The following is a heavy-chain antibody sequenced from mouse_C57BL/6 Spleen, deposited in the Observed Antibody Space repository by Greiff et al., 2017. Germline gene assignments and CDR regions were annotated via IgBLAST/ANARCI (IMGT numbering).Heavy chain of an antibody. Sequence: QVQLQQSGPELVKPGASVKISCKASGYSFTSYYLHWVKPRPGQGLEWIGWIYPGSGNTKYNEKFKGKATLTADTSSSTAYMQLSSLTSEDSAVYYCARSYGSSYTADWGQGTTLTVSS. CDR1: GYSFTSYY. CDR2: IYPGSGNT. CDR3: ARSYGSSYTAD. D-gene: IGHD1-1*01. J-gene: IGHJ2*01. V-gene: IGHV1-66*01.